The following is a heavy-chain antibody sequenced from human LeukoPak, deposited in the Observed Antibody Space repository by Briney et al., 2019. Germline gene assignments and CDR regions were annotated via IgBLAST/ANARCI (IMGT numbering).Heavy chain of an antibody. D-gene: IGHD3-22*01. Sequence: PGGSLRLSCAASGFTFSSYAMSWVRQAPGKGLEWVSAISGSGGSTYYADSVKGRFTISRDNSKNTLYLQMNSLRAEDTAVYYCARLFASSGYYYFDYWGQGTLVTVSS. V-gene: IGHV3-23*01. CDR1: GFTFSSYA. J-gene: IGHJ4*02. CDR3: ARLFASSGYYYFDY. CDR2: ISGSGGST.